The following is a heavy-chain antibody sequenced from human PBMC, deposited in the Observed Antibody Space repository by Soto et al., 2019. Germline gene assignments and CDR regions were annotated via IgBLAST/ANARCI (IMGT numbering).Heavy chain of an antibody. V-gene: IGHV4-34*01. J-gene: IGHJ4*02. Sequence: QVQLQQWGAGLLKPSETLSLTCAVYGGSFSGYYCSWIRQPPGKGLEWIGEINHSGSTNYNPSLKSRVTISVDTSKKQFSLKLSSVTAADTAVYYCARAVAGWFDYWGQGTLVTVSS. CDR2: INHSGST. CDR1: GGSFSGYY. D-gene: IGHD6-19*01. CDR3: ARAVAGWFDY.